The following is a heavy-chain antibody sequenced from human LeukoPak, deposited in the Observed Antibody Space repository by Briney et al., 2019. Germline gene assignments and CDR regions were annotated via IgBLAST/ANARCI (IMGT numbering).Heavy chain of an antibody. V-gene: IGHV3-23*01. Sequence: GGSLRLSCAASGFTFSSYAMSWVRQAPGKGLEWVSIINSSGGSTYYADSVKGRFTISRDNSKNTLYLQMNSLRAEDTAVYYCAKGIVPAPNGAFDIWGQGTMVTVSS. J-gene: IGHJ3*02. CDR2: INSSGGST. D-gene: IGHD2-2*01. CDR1: GFTFSSYA. CDR3: AKGIVPAPNGAFDI.